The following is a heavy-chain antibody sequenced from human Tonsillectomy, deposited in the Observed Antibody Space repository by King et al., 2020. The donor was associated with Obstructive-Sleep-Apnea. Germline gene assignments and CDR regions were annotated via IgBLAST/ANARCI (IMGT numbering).Heavy chain of an antibody. CDR2: IYYSGSS. V-gene: IGHV4-59*01. D-gene: IGHD3-10*01. Sequence: VQLQESGPGLVKPSETLSLTCTVSGGSISSYYWSWIRQPPGKRLEWIGYIYYSGSSNYNPSLRSRVTISVDTSKNQFSLKLSSVTAADTAVYYCARAPYGSGIIDWFDPWGRGTLVTVSS. CDR1: GGSISSYY. CDR3: ARAPYGSGIIDWFDP. J-gene: IGHJ5*02.